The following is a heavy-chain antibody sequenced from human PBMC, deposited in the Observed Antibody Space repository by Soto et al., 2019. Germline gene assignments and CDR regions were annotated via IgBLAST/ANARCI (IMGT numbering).Heavy chain of an antibody. J-gene: IGHJ4*02. CDR3: ARVLDSSGYSLDY. Sequence: SETLSLTCTVSGGSISSGDYYWSWIRQPPGKGLEWIGYIYYSGSTYYNPSLKSRVTISVDTSKNQFSLKLSSVTAADTAVYYYARVLDSSGYSLDYWGQGTLVTVSS. D-gene: IGHD3-22*01. CDR2: IYYSGST. V-gene: IGHV4-30-4*01. CDR1: GGSISSGDYY.